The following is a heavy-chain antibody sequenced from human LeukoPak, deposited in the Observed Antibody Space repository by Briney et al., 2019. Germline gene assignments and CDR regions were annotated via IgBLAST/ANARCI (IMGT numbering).Heavy chain of an antibody. CDR1: GFTFSSYW. J-gene: IGHJ4*02. CDR2: INSDESTT. Sequence: GGSLRLSCAASGFTFSSYWMHWVRQAPGKGLVWVSRINSDESTTTYADSVKGRFTISRDNAKNTLYLQMNSLRADDTAVYYCVRALSGRDDYWGQGTLVTVSS. D-gene: IGHD2-15*01. CDR3: VRALSGRDDY. V-gene: IGHV3-74*01.